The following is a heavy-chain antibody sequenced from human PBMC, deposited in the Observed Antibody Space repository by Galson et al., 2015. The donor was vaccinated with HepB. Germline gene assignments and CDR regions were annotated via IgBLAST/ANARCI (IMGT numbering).Heavy chain of an antibody. CDR3: ARRRGRIFGVFANYGMDV. D-gene: IGHD3-3*01. CDR2: IKQDGSEK. V-gene: IGHV3-7*01. J-gene: IGHJ6*02. Sequence: SLRLSCAASGFTLTSYWMNWVRQAPGKGLEWVAIIKQDGSEKYYVDSVKGRFTISRNNAKNSVYLQMNSLSAEDTAVYFCARRRGRIFGVFANYGMDVWGPGATVSVSS. CDR1: GFTLTSYW.